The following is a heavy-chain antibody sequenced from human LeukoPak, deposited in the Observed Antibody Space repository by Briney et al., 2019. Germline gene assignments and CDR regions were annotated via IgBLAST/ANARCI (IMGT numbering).Heavy chain of an antibody. CDR1: GFTVSSNF. V-gene: IGHV3-66*01. J-gene: IGHJ6*02. D-gene: IGHD2-2*01. CDR3: ARDRHWGYCSSTSCSPTDRYYYYGMDV. CDR2: IYSGGST. Sequence: GGSLRLSCAASGFTVSSNFMSWVRQAPGKGLEWGSVIYSGGSTYYADSVKGRFTISRDNSKNTLYLQMNGLRAEDTAVYYRARDRHWGYCSSTSCSPTDRYYYYGMDVWGQGTTVTVSS.